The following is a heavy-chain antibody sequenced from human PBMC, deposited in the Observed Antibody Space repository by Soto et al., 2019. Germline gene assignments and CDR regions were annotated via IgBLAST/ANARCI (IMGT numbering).Heavy chain of an antibody. CDR2: ISAYNGNT. CDR3: ASSVSTNWFDP. J-gene: IGHJ5*02. Sequence: QVQLVQSGAEVKKPGASVKVSCKASGYTFTSYGISWVRQAPGQGLEWMGWISAYNGNTNYAQKLRGRVTMTTDTSKSTAYMELRGLRSDDTAVYYCASSVSTNWFDPWGQGTLVTVSS. D-gene: IGHD1-20*01. V-gene: IGHV1-18*01. CDR1: GYTFTSYG.